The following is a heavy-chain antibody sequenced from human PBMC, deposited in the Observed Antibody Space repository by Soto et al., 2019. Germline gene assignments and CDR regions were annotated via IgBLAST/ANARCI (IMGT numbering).Heavy chain of an antibody. Sequence: ASVKVSCKASGYTFISYDINWVRQATGQGLEWMGWMNPNSGNTGYAQKFQGRVTMTRNTSISTAYMELSSLRSEDTAVYYCAMSTMVRGFTAYYYMDVWGKGTTVTVSS. J-gene: IGHJ6*03. D-gene: IGHD3-10*01. CDR1: GYTFISYD. V-gene: IGHV1-8*01. CDR3: AMSTMVRGFTAYYYMDV. CDR2: MNPNSGNT.